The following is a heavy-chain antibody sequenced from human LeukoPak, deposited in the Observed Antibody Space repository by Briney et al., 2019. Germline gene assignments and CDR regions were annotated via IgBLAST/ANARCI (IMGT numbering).Heavy chain of an antibody. J-gene: IGHJ3*02. D-gene: IGHD7-27*01. Sequence: ASVNVSCKASGYTFTGYYMHWVRQTPGQGLERMGWINPNRGGTKYAQKFQGRVTMTRDTSITTAYMELTSLEFDDTAVYYCARTRLTGDPYEAFDIWGRGTMVTVSS. CDR1: GYTFTGYY. CDR2: INPNRGGT. CDR3: ARTRLTGDPYEAFDI. V-gene: IGHV1-2*02.